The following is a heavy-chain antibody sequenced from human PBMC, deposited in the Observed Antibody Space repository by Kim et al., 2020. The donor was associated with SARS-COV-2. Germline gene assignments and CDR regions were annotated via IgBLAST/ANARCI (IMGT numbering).Heavy chain of an antibody. J-gene: IGHJ6*02. V-gene: IGHV4-34*01. CDR1: GGSFSGYY. Sequence: SETLSLTCAVYGGSFSGYYWSWIRQPPGKGLEWIGEINHSGSTNYNPSLKSRVTISVDTSNNQFSLKLSSVTAADTAVYYCARGFLTRTMTTVTTYYYGMDVWGQGTTVTVSS. D-gene: IGHD4-17*01. CDR2: INHSGST. CDR3: ARGFLTRTMTTVTTYYYGMDV.